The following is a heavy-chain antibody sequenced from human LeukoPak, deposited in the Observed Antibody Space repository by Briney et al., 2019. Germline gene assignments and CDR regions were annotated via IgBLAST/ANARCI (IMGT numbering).Heavy chain of an antibody. J-gene: IGHJ4*02. CDR3: ARDSYYDSSGYFDY. D-gene: IGHD3-22*01. V-gene: IGHV1-69*05. CDR1: GGTFSSYA. CDR2: IIPIFGTA. Sequence: SVKVSCKASGGTFSSYAISWVRQAPGQGLEWMGGIIPIFGTANYAQKFQGRVTVTTDESTSTAYMELSSLRSEDTAVYYCARDSYYDSSGYFDYWCQGILVTVSS.